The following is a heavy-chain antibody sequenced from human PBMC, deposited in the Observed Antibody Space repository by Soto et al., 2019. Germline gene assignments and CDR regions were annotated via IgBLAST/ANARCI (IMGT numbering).Heavy chain of an antibody. CDR3: AKDHIVTTKAY. Sequence: EVQLLESGGGLVQPGGSLRLSCAASGFTFSSYVMSWVRQAPGKGLEWVSTISGSGSSTYYADSVKGRFTISRDNSKNTVYLQMHSLRAEDTAIYYCAKDHIVTTKAYWGQGTLVTVS. D-gene: IGHD5-12*01. V-gene: IGHV3-23*01. J-gene: IGHJ4*02. CDR2: ISGSGSST. CDR1: GFTFSSYV.